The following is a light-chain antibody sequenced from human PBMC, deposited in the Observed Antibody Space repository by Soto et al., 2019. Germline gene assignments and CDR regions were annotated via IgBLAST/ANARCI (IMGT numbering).Light chain of an antibody. CDR2: DDN. V-gene: IGLV1-51*01. CDR3: GSWDSSLSAYV. CDR1: SSNIGGKS. Sequence: QTVLTEPPSVSAAPGQKVTISCAGSSSNIGGKSVSWYKPLPGTAPKLLIYDDNKRPSGIPDRFYGSKSGTSATLGITGFQTGDEADYYCGSWDSSLSAYVFGTGTKVTVL. J-gene: IGLJ1*01.